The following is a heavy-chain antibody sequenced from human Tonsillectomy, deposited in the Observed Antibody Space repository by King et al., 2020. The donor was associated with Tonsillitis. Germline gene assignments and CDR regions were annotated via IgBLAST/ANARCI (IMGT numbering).Heavy chain of an antibody. CDR3: ASLTMGHAGLWWYFDY. CDR1: GGSISSYY. D-gene: IGHD4/OR15-4a*01. CDR2: IYYSGST. V-gene: IGHV4-59*08. J-gene: IGHJ4*02. Sequence: VQLQESGPGLVKPSETLSLTCTVSGGSISSYYWSWIRQPPGKGLEWIGYIYYSGSTNYNPSLKSRVTISVDTSKNQFSLKLSSVTAADTAVYYCASLTMGHAGLWWYFDYWGQGTLVTVSS.